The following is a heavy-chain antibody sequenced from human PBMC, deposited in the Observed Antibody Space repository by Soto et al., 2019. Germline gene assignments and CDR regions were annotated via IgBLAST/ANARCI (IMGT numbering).Heavy chain of an antibody. Sequence: EVPLVDSGGGLVQPGGSLRLSCAASGFTFSSYWMTWVRQTPGKGLERVANINQDGGDKYYVDSVKGRFTISRDNAKNSLYLQMNSLRADDTAVYYCARDRGWQQFDYWGQGTLVTVSA. D-gene: IGHD3-10*01. J-gene: IGHJ4*02. V-gene: IGHV3-7*01. CDR1: GFTFSSYW. CDR3: ARDRGWQQFDY. CDR2: INQDGGDK.